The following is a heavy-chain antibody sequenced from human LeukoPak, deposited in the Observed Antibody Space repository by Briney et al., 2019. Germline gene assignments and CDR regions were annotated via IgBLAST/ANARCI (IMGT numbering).Heavy chain of an antibody. V-gene: IGHV3-21*01. CDR3: ALMGYGATGYFQH. J-gene: IGHJ1*01. D-gene: IGHD4-17*01. CDR1: GFTFSSYS. CDR2: ISSSSSYI. Sequence: PGGSLRLSCAASGFTFSSYSMNWVRQAPGKGLEWVSSISSSSSYIYYADSVKGRFTISRDNAKNSLYLQMNSLRAEDTAVYYCALMGYGATGYFQHWGQGTLVTASS.